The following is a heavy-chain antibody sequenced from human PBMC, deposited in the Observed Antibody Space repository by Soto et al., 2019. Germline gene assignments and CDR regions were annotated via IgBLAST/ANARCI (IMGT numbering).Heavy chain of an antibody. CDR3: TTAENYYDSSSFDY. CDR1: GFTFNNAW. J-gene: IGHJ4*02. Sequence: GGSLRLSCVASGFTFNNAWMNWVRQAPGKGLEWVGRIKSKTDGGTTDYAALVKGRFTISRDDSKTTLYLQMNGLKTEDTTVYYCTTAENYYDSSSFDYWGQGTLVTVSS. V-gene: IGHV3-15*01. CDR2: IKSKTDGGTT. D-gene: IGHD3-22*01.